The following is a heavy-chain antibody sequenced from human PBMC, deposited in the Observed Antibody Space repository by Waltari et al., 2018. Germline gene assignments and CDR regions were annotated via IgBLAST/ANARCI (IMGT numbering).Heavy chain of an antibody. CDR2: IGSKADGGTI. CDR1: GFSFSDAW. J-gene: IGHJ4*02. D-gene: IGHD5-12*01. V-gene: IGHV3-15*04. Sequence: EVQLVESGGGLVKPGGSLRLSCAASGFSFSDAWMGWVRLAPGKGLGWVGRIGSKADGGTIDYAAPVKGRFTISRDDSKTTLYMQLNSLKDEDTAVYYCTTDRRRGYDPQFDYWGQGTLVTVSS. CDR3: TTDRRRGYDPQFDY.